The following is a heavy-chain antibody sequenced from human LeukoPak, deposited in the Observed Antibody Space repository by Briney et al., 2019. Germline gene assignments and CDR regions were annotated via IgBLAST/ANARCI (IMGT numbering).Heavy chain of an antibody. Sequence: NPGGSLRLSCAASGFTFSSYSMNRVRQAPGKGLEWVSSISSSSSYMYYADSVKGRFTISRGNAKNSLYLQMNSLRAEDTAVYYCARDRRYFDWLLRDFDYWGQGTLVTVSS. CDR3: ARDRRYFDWLLRDFDY. J-gene: IGHJ4*02. CDR1: GFTFSSYS. V-gene: IGHV3-21*01. CDR2: ISSSSSYM. D-gene: IGHD3-9*01.